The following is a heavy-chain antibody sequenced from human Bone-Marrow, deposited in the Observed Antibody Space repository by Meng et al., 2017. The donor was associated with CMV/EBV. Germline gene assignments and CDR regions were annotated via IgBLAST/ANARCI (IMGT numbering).Heavy chain of an antibody. V-gene: IGHV3-21*01. D-gene: IGHD3-10*01. Sequence: ETLSLTCAASGFTFSTYAMNWVRQAPGKGLEWVSSISSSSSYIYYADSVKGRFTISRDNAKNSLYLQMNSLRAEDTAVYYCARDVDYSGYYYYYGMDVWGQGTTVTFSS. CDR3: ARDVDYSGYYYYYGMDV. J-gene: IGHJ6*02. CDR2: ISSSSSYI. CDR1: GFTFSTYA.